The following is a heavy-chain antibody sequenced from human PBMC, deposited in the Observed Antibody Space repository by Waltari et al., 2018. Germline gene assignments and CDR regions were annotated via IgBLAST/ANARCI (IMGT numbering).Heavy chain of an antibody. CDR2: IYSGGST. J-gene: IGHJ4*02. V-gene: IGHV3-53*02. CDR3: ARGTLAARPFDY. Sequence: EVQLVETGGGLIQPGGSLRLSCAASGFTVSSNYMSWVRQAPGKGLEWFSVIYSGGSTYYADSVKGRFTISRDNSENTLYLQMNSLRAEDTAVYYCARGTLAARPFDYWGQGTLVTVSS. D-gene: IGHD6-6*01. CDR1: GFTVSSNY.